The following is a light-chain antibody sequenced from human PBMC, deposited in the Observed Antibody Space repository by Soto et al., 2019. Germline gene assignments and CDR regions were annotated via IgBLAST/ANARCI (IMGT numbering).Light chain of an antibody. CDR2: AAS. J-gene: IGKJ4*01. CDR1: ESISLY. CDR3: QQTYKSPIT. Sequence: DIQMTQSPSSLSAFVGDRVTITCRTSESISLYLNWYQQKPGQAPKFVIHAASTLQSGVPSRFSGSGSGSDFTLTISSLQPEDFATYYCQQTYKSPITFGGGTKVEMK. V-gene: IGKV1-39*01.